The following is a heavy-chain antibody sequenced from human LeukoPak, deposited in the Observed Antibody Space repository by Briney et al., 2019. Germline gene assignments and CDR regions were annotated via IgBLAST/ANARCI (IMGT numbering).Heavy chain of an antibody. CDR1: GFTFDDYA. J-gene: IGHJ4*02. V-gene: IGHV3-9*01. CDR2: ISWNSGSI. Sequence: PGGSLRLSCAASGFTFDDYAMHWVRHAPGKGLEWVSGISWNSGSIGYADSVKGRFTISRDNAKNSLYLQMNSLRAEDTALYYCAKDMFSGASGWIGKDYWGQGTLVTVSS. D-gene: IGHD6-19*01. CDR3: AKDMFSGASGWIGKDY.